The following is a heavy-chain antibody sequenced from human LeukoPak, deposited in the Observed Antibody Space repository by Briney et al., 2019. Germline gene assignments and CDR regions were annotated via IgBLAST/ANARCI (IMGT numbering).Heavy chain of an antibody. V-gene: IGHV3-74*01. J-gene: IGHJ4*02. CDR1: GFTFSNYW. CDR3: ASASSHRIAAGGDY. Sequence: TGGSLRLSCAASGFTFSNYWMGWVRQAPGKGLVWVSRINSDGSSRNYADSVKGRFTISRDNAKNTLYLQMNSLRVEDTAVYYCASASSHRIAAGGDYWGQGTLVTVSS. D-gene: IGHD6-13*01. CDR2: INSDGSSR.